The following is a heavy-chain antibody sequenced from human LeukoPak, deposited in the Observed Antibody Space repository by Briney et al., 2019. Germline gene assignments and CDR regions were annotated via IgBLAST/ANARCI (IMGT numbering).Heavy chain of an antibody. D-gene: IGHD3-22*01. J-gene: IGHJ5*02. V-gene: IGHV4-31*03. Sequence: SETLSLTCTVSGGSISSGGYYWSWIRQHPGKGLEWIGYIYYSGSTYYNPSLKSRVTISVDTSKNQFSLKLSSVTAADTAVYYCARGWYYHDSSGKPSAWFDPWGQGTLVTVSS. CDR2: IYYSGST. CDR3: ARGWYYHDSSGKPSAWFDP. CDR1: GGSISSGGYY.